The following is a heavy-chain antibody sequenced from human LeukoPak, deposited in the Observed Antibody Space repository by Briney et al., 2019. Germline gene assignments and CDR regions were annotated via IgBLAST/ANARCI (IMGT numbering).Heavy chain of an antibody. CDR3: AKEPIYYYDSSAYHYFDY. CDR1: GFTFSSYA. CDR2: IRGSGGST. V-gene: IGHV3-23*01. J-gene: IGHJ4*02. Sequence: GGSLRLSCAASGFTFSSYAMSWVRQAPGKGLEWVSAIRGSGGSTYYADSVKGRFTISRDNSKNTPYLQMDSLRAEDTAVYYCAKEPIYYYDSSAYHYFDYWGQGTLVTVSS. D-gene: IGHD3-22*01.